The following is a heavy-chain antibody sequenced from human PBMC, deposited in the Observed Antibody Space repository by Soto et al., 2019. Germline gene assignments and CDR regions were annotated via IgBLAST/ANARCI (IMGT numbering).Heavy chain of an antibody. D-gene: IGHD2-15*01. J-gene: IGHJ4*02. V-gene: IGHV5-51*01. CDR1: GYSFTSYW. CDR2: IYPGDSDT. Sequence: EVQLVQSGAEVKKPGESLKISCKGSGYSFTSYWIGWVRQMPGKGLEWMGIIYPGDSDTRYSPSFQGQVTISADKSISTAYLQWSSLKASDTAMYYCARPPSAYCSGGSCLEVYFDYWGQGTLVTVSS. CDR3: ARPPSAYCSGGSCLEVYFDY.